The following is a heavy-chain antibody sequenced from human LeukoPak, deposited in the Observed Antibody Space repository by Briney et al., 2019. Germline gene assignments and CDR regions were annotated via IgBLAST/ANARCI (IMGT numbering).Heavy chain of an antibody. V-gene: IGHV3-7*01. J-gene: IGHJ6*03. D-gene: IGHD4-17*01. CDR3: ARGDGDYPLEYYYYYYMDV. CDR1: GFTFSSYW. Sequence: GGSLRLSCAASGFTFSSYWMSWVRQAPGKGLEWVANIKEDGSEKRYVDSVKGRFTISRDNAKNSLYLQMNSLRAEDTAVYYCARGDGDYPLEYYYYYYMDVWGKGTTVTISS. CDR2: IKEDGSEK.